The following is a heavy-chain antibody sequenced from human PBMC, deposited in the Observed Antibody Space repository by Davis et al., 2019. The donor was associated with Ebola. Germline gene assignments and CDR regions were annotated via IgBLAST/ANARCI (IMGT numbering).Heavy chain of an antibody. J-gene: IGHJ4*02. CDR1: GFTFDTFW. D-gene: IGHD5-12*01. CDR3: TRVTGYDKPIEY. CDR2: INFDGSST. Sequence: HTGGSLRLSCAASGFTFDTFWMHWVRQAPGKGLVWVARINFDGSSTKYADSVKGRFTLSRDNDKNTLYLQMNSLRAEDTGIYYCTRVTGYDKPIEYWGQGTLVTVSS. V-gene: IGHV3-74*01.